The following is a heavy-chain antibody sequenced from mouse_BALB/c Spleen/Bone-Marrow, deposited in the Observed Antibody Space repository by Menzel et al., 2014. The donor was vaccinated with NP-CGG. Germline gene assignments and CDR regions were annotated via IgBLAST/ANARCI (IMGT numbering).Heavy chain of an antibody. Sequence: EVQRVESGGGLVKLGGSLKLSCAASGFTFSSYYMSWVRQTPEKRLELVAAINSNGGSTYYPDTVKGRFTISRDNAKNTLYLQMSSLKSEDTALYYCAKQRARTLLDYWGQGTTLTVSS. V-gene: IGHV5-6-2*01. CDR1: GFTFSSYY. J-gene: IGHJ2*01. D-gene: IGHD3-1*01. CDR3: AKQRARTLLDY. CDR2: INSNGGST.